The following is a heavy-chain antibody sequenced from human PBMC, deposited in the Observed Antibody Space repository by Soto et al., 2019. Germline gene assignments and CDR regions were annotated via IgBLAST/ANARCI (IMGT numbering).Heavy chain of an antibody. CDR2: IIPIFGTA. J-gene: IGHJ4*02. CDR1: GGTFSSYA. Sequence: SANVSCKASGGTFSSYAISWVRQAPGQGLEWMGGIIPIFGTANYAQKFQGRVTITADESTSTAYMELSSLRSEDTAVYYCARDKNYDSSGYYESMPLHYCEYWGQGTLVIGSS. D-gene: IGHD3-22*01. CDR3: ARDKNYDSSGYYESMPLHYCEY. V-gene: IGHV1-69*13.